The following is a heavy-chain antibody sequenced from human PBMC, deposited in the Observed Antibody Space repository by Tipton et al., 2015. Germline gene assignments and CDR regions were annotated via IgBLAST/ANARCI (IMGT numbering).Heavy chain of an antibody. CDR1: GGSVSSGTYY. V-gene: IGHV4-61*01. Sequence: TLSLTCTFSGGSVSSGTYYWSWIRQPPGKELEWIGYIYYSGSTNYNPSLKSRVTISVDTSKNQFSLRLSSVTAADTAVYYCASQDIVLMVYGFDYWGQGTLVTVSS. D-gene: IGHD2-8*01. J-gene: IGHJ4*02. CDR2: IYYSGST. CDR3: ASQDIVLMVYGFDY.